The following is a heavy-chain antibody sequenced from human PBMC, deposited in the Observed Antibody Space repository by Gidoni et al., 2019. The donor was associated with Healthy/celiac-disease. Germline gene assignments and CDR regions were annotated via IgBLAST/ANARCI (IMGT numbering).Heavy chain of an antibody. CDR2: MSWDGGST. J-gene: IGHJ4*02. CDR3: ASGYYDSSGYYPY. Sequence: VQLVESACVVVQPGCSLLLSCAASGFTFDDYTMHWVRQAPGKGLEWVSLMSWDGGSTDYADSVKGRFTISRDNSKNSLYLQMNSLRTEDTALYYCASGYYDSSGYYPYWGQGTLVTVSS. CDR1: GFTFDDYT. V-gene: IGHV3-43*01. D-gene: IGHD3-22*01.